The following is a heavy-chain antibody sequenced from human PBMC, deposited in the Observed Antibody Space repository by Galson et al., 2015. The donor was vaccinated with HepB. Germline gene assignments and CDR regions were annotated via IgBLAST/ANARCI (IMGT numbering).Heavy chain of an antibody. CDR3: ARDDIGLRFSVAAAGSFDY. CDR1: GFTFSSYW. V-gene: IGHV3-74*01. J-gene: IGHJ4*02. CDR2: INSDGSST. Sequence: SLRLSCAASGFTFSSYWMHWVRQAPGKGLVWVSRINSDGSSTSYADSVKGRFTISRDNAKNTLYLQMNSLRAEDTAVYYCARDDIGLRFSVAAAGSFDYWGQGTLVTVSS. D-gene: IGHD6-13*01.